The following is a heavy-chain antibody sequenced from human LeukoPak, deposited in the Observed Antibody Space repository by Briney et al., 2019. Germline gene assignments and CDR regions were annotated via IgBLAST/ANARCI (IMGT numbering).Heavy chain of an antibody. CDR2: TNSDGSSI. D-gene: IGHD1-1*01. V-gene: IGHV3-74*01. CDR1: GFTFSSYW. CDR3: ARGQRYADY. Sequence: GGSLRHSCAASGFTFSSYWMYWVRQAPGKGLVWVSRTNSDGSSIRYADSVKGRFTISRDNAKNTLYLQMNSLSLEDTAVYYCARGQRYADYWGQGTLVTVCS. J-gene: IGHJ4*02.